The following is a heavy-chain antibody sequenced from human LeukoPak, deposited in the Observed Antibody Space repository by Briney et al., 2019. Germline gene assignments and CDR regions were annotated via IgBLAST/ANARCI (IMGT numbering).Heavy chain of an antibody. V-gene: IGHV3-7*02. CDR2: INEDGSEK. CDR1: GFTFSSYW. J-gene: IGHJ6*02. Sequence: GGSLRLSCGASGFTFSSYWMTWVRRAPGKGLEWVANINEDGSEKYYVDSVKGRFTISRDNAKNSLYLQMNSLRADDTAVYYCAKYLSAKGPPYALEVWGQGTTVTVSS. D-gene: IGHD2/OR15-2a*01. CDR3: AKYLSAKGPPYALEV.